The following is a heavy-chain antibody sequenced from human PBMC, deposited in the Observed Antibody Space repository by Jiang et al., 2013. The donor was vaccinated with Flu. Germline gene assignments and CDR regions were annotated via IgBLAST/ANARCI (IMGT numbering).Heavy chain of an antibody. V-gene: IGHV1-18*01. CDR2: ISTYDGDT. CDR1: GYTFTSYN. CDR3: ARPSQPYDTSGYYQVFDY. Sequence: SGAEVKKPGASVKVSCKASGYTFTSYNINWVRQAPGQGLEWMGWISTYDGDTNYAQNLQGRVTMTTDTSTSTAYMELRSLRSDDTAVYYCARPSQPYDTSGYYQVFDYWGQGTLVTVSA. J-gene: IGHJ4*02. D-gene: IGHD3-22*01.